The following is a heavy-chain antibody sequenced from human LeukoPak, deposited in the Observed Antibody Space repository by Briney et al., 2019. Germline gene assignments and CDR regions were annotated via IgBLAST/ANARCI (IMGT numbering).Heavy chain of an antibody. CDR3: ARHQPHLVVVVPAASRTDAFDI. CDR1: GGSISSSSYY. D-gene: IGHD2-2*01. J-gene: IGHJ3*02. V-gene: IGHV4-39*01. CDR2: IYYSGST. Sequence: SETLSLTCTVSGGSISSSSYYWGWIRQPPGKGLEWIGSIYYSGSTYYNPSLKSRVTISVDTSKNQFSLKLSSVTAADTAVYYCARHQPHLVVVVPAASRTDAFDIWGQGTMVTVSS.